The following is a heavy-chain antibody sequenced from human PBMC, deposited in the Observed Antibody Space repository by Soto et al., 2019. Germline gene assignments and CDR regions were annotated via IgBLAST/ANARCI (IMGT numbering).Heavy chain of an antibody. V-gene: IGHV3-48*01. CDR1: GFTFSSYN. Sequence: GGSLRLSCTSSGFTFSSYNMNLVRQAPGKGLEWIAYLSISTKTIYYADSVKGRFTISRDSARNSLFLQMNSLRAEDTAVYYCARDPSSNYYMDVWGKGTTVTVSS. J-gene: IGHJ6*03. CDR3: ARDPSSNYYMDV. CDR2: LSISTKTI.